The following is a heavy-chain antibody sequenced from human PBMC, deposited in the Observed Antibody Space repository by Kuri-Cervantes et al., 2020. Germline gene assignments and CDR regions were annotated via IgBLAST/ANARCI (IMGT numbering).Heavy chain of an antibody. CDR2: ISSSSSTI. J-gene: IGHJ6*02. Sequence: GESLKISCAASGFTFSSYSMNWVRQAPGKGLEWVSYISSSSSTIYYADSVKGRFTISRDNAKNSLYLQMNSLRDEDTAVYYCARDTETGTEPYYSMDVWGQGTTDTVSS. V-gene: IGHV3-48*02. CDR1: GFTFSSYS. CDR3: ARDTETGTEPYYSMDV. D-gene: IGHD1-7*01.